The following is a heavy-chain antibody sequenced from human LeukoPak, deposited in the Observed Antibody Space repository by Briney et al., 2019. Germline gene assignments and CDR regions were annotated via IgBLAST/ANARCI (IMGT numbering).Heavy chain of an antibody. Sequence: SKTLSLTCTVSGGSISSSSYYWGWIRQPPGKGLEWIGSIYYSGSTYYNPSLKSRVTISVDTSKNQFSLKLSSVTAADTAVYYCARDVVRNRKTNWFDPWGQGTLVTVSS. V-gene: IGHV4-39*07. CDR3: ARDVVRNRKTNWFDP. D-gene: IGHD1-14*01. CDR1: GGSISSSSYY. J-gene: IGHJ5*02. CDR2: IYYSGST.